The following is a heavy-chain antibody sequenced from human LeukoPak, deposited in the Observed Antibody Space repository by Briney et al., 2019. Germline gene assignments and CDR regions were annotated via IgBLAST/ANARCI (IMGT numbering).Heavy chain of an antibody. CDR3: ARVTSGRYYYYYMDV. Sequence: SETLSLTCTVSGGSISSSTYFWGWIRQPPGKGLEWIGTIYYSGSTYYNPSLKSRVTISVDTSKNQFSLKLSSVTAADTAVYYCARVTSGRYYYYYMDVWGKGTTVTISS. CDR1: GGSISSSTYF. CDR2: IYYSGST. V-gene: IGHV4-39*07. J-gene: IGHJ6*03. D-gene: IGHD3-10*01.